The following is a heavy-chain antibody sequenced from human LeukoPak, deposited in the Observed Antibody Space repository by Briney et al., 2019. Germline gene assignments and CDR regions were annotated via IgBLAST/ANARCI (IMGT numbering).Heavy chain of an antibody. D-gene: IGHD6-13*01. CDR1: GFTFSSYS. Sequence: GSLRLSCAASGFTFSSYSMNWVRQAPGKGLEWVSFISSSSSYIYYADSVKGRFTISRDNAKNSLYLQMNSLRAEDTAVYYCAREAMNKAAAGHYYYYYMDVWGKGTTVTVSS. V-gene: IGHV3-21*01. J-gene: IGHJ6*03. CDR2: ISSSSSYI. CDR3: AREAMNKAAAGHYYYYYMDV.